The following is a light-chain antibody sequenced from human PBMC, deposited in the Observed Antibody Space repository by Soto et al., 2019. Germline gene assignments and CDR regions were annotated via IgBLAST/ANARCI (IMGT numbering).Light chain of an antibody. Sequence: QAVVTQPPSVSGAPGQRVTISCTGSSSNIGAGYDVHWYQQLPKTAPKLLIFDNGNRPSGVPDRFSGSKSGTSASLAISGLQSEDEADYYCVAWDDSLNGWVFGGGTKVTVL. V-gene: IGLV1-40*01. CDR1: SSNIGAGYD. CDR2: DNG. CDR3: VAWDDSLNGWV. J-gene: IGLJ3*02.